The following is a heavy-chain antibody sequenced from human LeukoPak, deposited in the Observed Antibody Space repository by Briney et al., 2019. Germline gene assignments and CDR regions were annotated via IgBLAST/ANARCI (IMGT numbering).Heavy chain of an antibody. CDR2: ISSSSSYI. CDR1: GFTFSSYS. CDR3: ARGTYDFWSGYPYYYYYMDV. D-gene: IGHD3-3*01. V-gene: IGHV3-21*01. Sequence: GSLRLSCAASGFTFSSYSMNWVRQAPGKGLKWVSSISSSSSYIYYADSVKGRFTISRDNAENSLYLQMNSLRAEDTAVYYCARGTYDFWSGYPYYYYYMDVWGKGTTVTVSS. J-gene: IGHJ6*03.